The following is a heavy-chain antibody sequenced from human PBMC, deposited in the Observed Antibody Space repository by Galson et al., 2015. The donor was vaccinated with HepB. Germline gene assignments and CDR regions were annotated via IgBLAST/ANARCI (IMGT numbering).Heavy chain of an antibody. CDR3: ARVVRQYDSSVYYSR. CDR2: ISYDGSNK. V-gene: IGHV3-30-3*01. D-gene: IGHD3-22*01. J-gene: IGHJ4*02. Sequence: SLRLSCAASGFTFSSYSMHWVRQAPGKGLEWVAVISYDGSNKYYADSVKGRFTISRDNTKNTLYLQMNSLRAEDTAVYYCARVVRQYDSSVYYSRWGQGTMVTVSS. CDR1: GFTFSSYS.